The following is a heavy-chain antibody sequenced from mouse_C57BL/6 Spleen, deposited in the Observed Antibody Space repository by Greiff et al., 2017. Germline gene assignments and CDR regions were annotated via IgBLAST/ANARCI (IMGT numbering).Heavy chain of an antibody. CDR1: GYTFTSYG. V-gene: IGHV1-81*01. CDR3: AITTVVAHFDY. CDR2: IYPRSGNT. J-gene: IGHJ2*01. Sequence: QVQLQQSGAELARPGASVKLSCKASGYTFTSYGISWVKQRTGQGLEWIGEIYPRSGNTYYNEKFKGKATLTADKSSNTAYMELRSLTSEDSAVYFCAITTVVAHFDYWGQGTTLTVSS. D-gene: IGHD1-1*01.